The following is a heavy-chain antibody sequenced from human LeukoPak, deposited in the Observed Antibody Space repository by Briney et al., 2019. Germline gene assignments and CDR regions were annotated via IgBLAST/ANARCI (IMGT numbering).Heavy chain of an antibody. CDR2: ISYDGSNK. Sequence: GGSLRLSCAASGFTFSSYAMHWVRQAPGKGLEWVAVISYDGSNKYYADSVKGRFTISRDNSKNTLYLQMNSLRAEDTAVYYCARERRDDYYGMDVWGQGTTVTASS. CDR3: ARERRDDYYGMDV. CDR1: GFTFSSYA. V-gene: IGHV3-30-3*01. D-gene: IGHD5-24*01. J-gene: IGHJ6*02.